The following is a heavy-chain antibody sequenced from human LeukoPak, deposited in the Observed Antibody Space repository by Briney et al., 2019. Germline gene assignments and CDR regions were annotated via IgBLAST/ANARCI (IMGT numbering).Heavy chain of an antibody. V-gene: IGHV4-59*01. CDR3: ARGRVSSSTWYSTYYYFFYMDF. J-gene: IGHJ6*03. CDR1: DDSITMYY. D-gene: IGHD4-11*01. Sequence: SETLSLTCTVSDDSITMYYWTWIRQPPGKGLEWIGYVDHTGSTKSNPSLNGRVSISRDTSNNFFSLRLRSVTAADTAVYFCARGRVSSSTWYSTYYYFFYMDFWGKGTTVTVSS. CDR2: VDHTGST.